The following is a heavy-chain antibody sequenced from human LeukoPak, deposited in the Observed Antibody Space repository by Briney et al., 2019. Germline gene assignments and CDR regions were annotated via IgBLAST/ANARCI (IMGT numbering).Heavy chain of an antibody. CDR2: IYHSGST. V-gene: IGHV4-39*07. CDR1: GGSISSSSYY. J-gene: IGHJ4*02. Sequence: SETLSLTCTVSGGSISSSSYYWGWIRQPPGKGLEWIGSIYHSGSTYYNPSLKSRVTISVDTSKNQFSLKLSSVTAADTAVYYCARRPYGSGSYYDYWGQGTLVTVSS. CDR3: ARRPYGSGSYYDY. D-gene: IGHD3-10*01.